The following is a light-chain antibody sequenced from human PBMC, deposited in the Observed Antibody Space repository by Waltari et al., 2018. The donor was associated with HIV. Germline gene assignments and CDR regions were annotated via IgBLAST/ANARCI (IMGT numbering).Light chain of an antibody. CDR2: RNN. V-gene: IGLV1-47*01. CDR3: NSRDSSGNHLE. CDR1: SSNIGSNY. J-gene: IGLJ3*02. Sequence: QSVLTQPPSASGTPGQRVTISCSGSSSNIGSNYVYWYQQFPGTAPKLLIYRNNQRPSGVPDRFSGSKSGTSASLAISGLRSEDEADYYCNSRDSSGNHLEFGGGTKLTVL.